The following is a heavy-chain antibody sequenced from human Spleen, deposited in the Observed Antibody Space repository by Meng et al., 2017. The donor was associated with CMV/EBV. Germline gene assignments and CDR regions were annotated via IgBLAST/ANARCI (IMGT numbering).Heavy chain of an antibody. Sequence: GESLKISCAASGFTFSNAWMSWVRQAPGKGLEWVANINQDGSEKDYVDSVKGRFIISRDNGKNSLSLQMNSLRAEDTAVYYCARRILYFDYWGQGSLVTVSS. CDR3: ARRILYFDY. J-gene: IGHJ4*02. D-gene: IGHD2-15*01. CDR1: GFTFSNAW. CDR2: INQDGSEK. V-gene: IGHV3-7*01.